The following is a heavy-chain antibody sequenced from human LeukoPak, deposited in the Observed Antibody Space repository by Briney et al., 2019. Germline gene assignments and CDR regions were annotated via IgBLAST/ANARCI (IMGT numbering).Heavy chain of an antibody. Sequence: GGSLRLSCAASGFTFSSYAMNRVRQAPGKGLEWVSAITGSGGRTYYADSVKGRFTISRDNSKNTLYLQMNSLRAEDTAIYYCAKEYTGTFSPFPSYFDNWGQGTLVTVSS. J-gene: IGHJ4*02. V-gene: IGHV3-23*01. CDR3: AKEYTGTFSPFPSYFDN. D-gene: IGHD1-14*01. CDR1: GFTFSSYA. CDR2: ITGSGGRT.